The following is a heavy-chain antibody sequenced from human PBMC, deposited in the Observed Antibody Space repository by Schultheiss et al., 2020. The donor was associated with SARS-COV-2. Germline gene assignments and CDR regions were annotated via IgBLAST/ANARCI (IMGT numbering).Heavy chain of an antibody. CDR3: ARLNPFGVVAFDY. CDR1: GFTVSSNY. Sequence: GGSLRLSCAASGFTVSSNYMSWVRQAPGKGLEWVSAISGSGGSTYYADSVKGRFTISRDNSKNTLYLQMNSLRAEDTAVYYCARLNPFGVVAFDYWGQGTLVTVSS. J-gene: IGHJ4*02. D-gene: IGHD3-3*01. CDR2: ISGSGGST. V-gene: IGHV3-53*05.